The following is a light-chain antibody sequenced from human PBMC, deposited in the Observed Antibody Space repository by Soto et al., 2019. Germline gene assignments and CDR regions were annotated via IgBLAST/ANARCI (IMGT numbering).Light chain of an antibody. J-gene: IGKJ1*01. Sequence: EIVLTQSPATLSLSPEERATLSCRAIQNIDNKSVLYQQKPGQVPRLLLYDASTRATGIPARFSGSGSGTDFTLTISSMKSEDFAFYYCQQFHSWWTFGQGTKVDIK. CDR3: QQFHSWWT. V-gene: IGKV3-15*01. CDR1: QNIDNK. CDR2: DAS.